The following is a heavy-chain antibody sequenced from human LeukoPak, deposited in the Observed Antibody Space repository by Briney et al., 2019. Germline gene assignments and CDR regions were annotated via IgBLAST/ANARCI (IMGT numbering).Heavy chain of an antibody. CDR2: SSSSSSYI. CDR1: GFTFSSYS. CDR3: ARDADRYCSSTSCYTGPHDY. J-gene: IGHJ4*02. D-gene: IGHD2-2*02. V-gene: IGHV3-21*01. Sequence: GGSLRLSCAASGFTFSSYSMNWVRQAPGKGLEWVLSSSSSSSYIYYADSVEGRFTISRDNAKNSLYLQMNSLRAEDTAVYYCARDADRYCSSTSCYTGPHDYWGQGILVTVSS.